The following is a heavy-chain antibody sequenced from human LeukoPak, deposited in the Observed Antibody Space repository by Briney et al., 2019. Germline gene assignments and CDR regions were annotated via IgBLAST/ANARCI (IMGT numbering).Heavy chain of an antibody. Sequence: GGSLRLSCAASGFTFSSYAMRWVRQAPGKGLEWVSAISGSGGSTYYADSVKGRFTISRDNSKNTLYLQMNSLRAEDTAVYYCARSGYCSSTSCYAGDNWFDPWGQGTLVTVSS. J-gene: IGHJ5*02. CDR2: ISGSGGST. CDR3: ARSGYCSSTSCYAGDNWFDP. V-gene: IGHV3-23*01. CDR1: GFTFSSYA. D-gene: IGHD2-2*01.